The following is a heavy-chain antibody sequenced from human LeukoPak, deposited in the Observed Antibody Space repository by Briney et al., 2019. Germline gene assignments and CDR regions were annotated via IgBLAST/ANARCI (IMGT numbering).Heavy chain of an antibody. J-gene: IGHJ4*02. Sequence: PGGSLRLSCAASGFTFSSYWMSWVRQAPGKGLEWVANIKQDGSEKYYVDSVKGRFTISRDNAKNSLYLQMTSLRAEDTAVYYCARLVAATTYYFDYWGQGTLVTVSS. CDR2: IKQDGSEK. CDR1: GFTFSSYW. D-gene: IGHD2-15*01. CDR3: ARLVAATTYYFDY. V-gene: IGHV3-7*01.